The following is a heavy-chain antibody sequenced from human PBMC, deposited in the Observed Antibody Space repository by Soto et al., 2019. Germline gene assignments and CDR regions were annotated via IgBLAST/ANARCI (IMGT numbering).Heavy chain of an antibody. CDR2: VNWNGGST. D-gene: IGHD3-10*01. J-gene: IGHJ6*02. Sequence: PGGSLRLSCAASGFTFSSYAMSWVRQAPGKGLEWVSGVNWNGGSTGYADSVKGRFTISRDNSKNTLYLQMNSLRAEDTAVYYCARGNYGMDVWGQGTTVTVSS. V-gene: IGHV3-20*04. CDR1: GFTFSSYA. CDR3: ARGNYGMDV.